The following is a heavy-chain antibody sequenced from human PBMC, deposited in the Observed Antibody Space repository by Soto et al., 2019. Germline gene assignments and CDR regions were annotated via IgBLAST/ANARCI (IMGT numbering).Heavy chain of an antibody. CDR1: GFTFSSYG. CDR2: ISYDGSNK. V-gene: IGHV3-30*18. J-gene: IGHJ6*02. CDR3: AKSGIVATLSDV. Sequence: PGGSLRLSCAASGFTFSSYGMHWVRQAPGKGLEWVAVISYDGSNKYYADSVKGRFTISRDNSKNTLYLQMNSLRAEDTAVYYCAKSGIVATLSDVWGQGTTVTVSS. D-gene: IGHD5-12*01.